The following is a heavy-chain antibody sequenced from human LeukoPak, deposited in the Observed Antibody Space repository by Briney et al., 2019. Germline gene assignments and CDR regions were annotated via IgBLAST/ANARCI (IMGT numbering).Heavy chain of an antibody. CDR2: TSNDGSKK. D-gene: IGHD7-27*01. Sequence: GRSLRLSCAAAGFTFSSNGFHWVRQAPGKGLEWVAVTSNDGSKKSYADSVKGRFTISRDNSKNTVYLQMNSLRSEDTAVYYCGRDHQLGIVGDFLDYWGQGTLVTVSS. J-gene: IGHJ4*02. CDR3: GRDHQLGIVGDFLDY. V-gene: IGHV3-30*03. CDR1: GFTFSSNG.